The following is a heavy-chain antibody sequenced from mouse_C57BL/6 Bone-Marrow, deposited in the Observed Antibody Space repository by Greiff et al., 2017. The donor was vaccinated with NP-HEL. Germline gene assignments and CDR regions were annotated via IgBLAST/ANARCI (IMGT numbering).Heavy chain of an antibody. V-gene: IGHV1-81*01. CDR1: GYTFTSYG. CDR3: ADGVGRVGAMDD. D-gene: IGHD1-2*01. J-gene: IGHJ4*01. Sequence: QVQLQQSGAELARPGASVKLSCKASGYTFTSYGISWVKQRTGQGLEWIGEIYPRSGNTYYNEKFKGKATLTADKSSSTAYMELRSLTSEDSAVYFCADGVGRVGAMDDWGKGTSVTVSS. CDR2: IYPRSGNT.